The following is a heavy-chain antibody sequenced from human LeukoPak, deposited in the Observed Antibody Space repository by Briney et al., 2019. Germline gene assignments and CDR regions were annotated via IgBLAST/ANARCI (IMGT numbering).Heavy chain of an antibody. CDR2: IYPGDSDT. J-gene: IGHJ4*02. D-gene: IGHD3-3*01. CDR3: ARFVGRAYYDFWSGYPDRYYFDY. Sequence: GESLKISCKGSGYSFTSYWIGWVRQMPGKGLERMGIIYPGDSDTRYSPSFQGQVTISADKSISTAYLQWSSLKASDTAMYYCARFVGRAYYDFWSGYPDRYYFDYWGQGTLVTVSS. V-gene: IGHV5-51*01. CDR1: GYSFTSYW.